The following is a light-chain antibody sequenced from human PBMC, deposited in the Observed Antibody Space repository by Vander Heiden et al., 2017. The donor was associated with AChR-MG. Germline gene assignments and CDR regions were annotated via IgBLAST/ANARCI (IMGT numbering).Light chain of an antibody. V-gene: IGKV3-20*01. CDR2: GAS. J-gene: IGKJ1*01. Sequence: PGESATLSCRASQSLDRLYLAWYQQRPGQAPRLLIYGASIRAIGIPDRYSGTASGTEFTLTISRLEAEDSAVYYCQQYGNFWTFGQGTKVEI. CDR1: QSLDRLY. CDR3: QQYGNFWT.